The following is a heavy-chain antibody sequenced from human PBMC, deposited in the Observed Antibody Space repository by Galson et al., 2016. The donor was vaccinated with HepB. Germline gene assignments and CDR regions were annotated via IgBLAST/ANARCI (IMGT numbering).Heavy chain of an antibody. V-gene: IGHV3-53*01. CDR3: ARDREGAEAATSLGLGFYYHYSMDG. CDR2: IYNSGRT. J-gene: IGHJ6*02. D-gene: IGHD3-16*01. Sequence: SLRLSCAASGFSVSSNYMNWVRQAPGKGLEWVPIIYNSGRTYYADSVKGRFTISRDNSKNTLYLQMNRLRAEDTAVYYCARDREGAEAATSLGLGFYYHYSMDGWGQGTTVTVSS. CDR1: GFSVSSNY.